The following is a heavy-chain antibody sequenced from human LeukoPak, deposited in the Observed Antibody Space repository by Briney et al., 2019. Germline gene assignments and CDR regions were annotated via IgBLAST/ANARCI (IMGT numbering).Heavy chain of an antibody. D-gene: IGHD1-26*01. J-gene: IGHJ3*02. CDR2: ISWNSVSI. Sequence: PGRSLRLSCAASGFTSDDYAMHWVRQAPGKGLEWVSGISWNSVSIGYADSVKGRFTISRDNAKNSLYLHMNSLRAEDMALYYCAKDRHYSMKNTFDIWGQGTMVTVSS. CDR1: GFTSDDYA. CDR3: AKDRHYSMKNTFDI. V-gene: IGHV3-9*02.